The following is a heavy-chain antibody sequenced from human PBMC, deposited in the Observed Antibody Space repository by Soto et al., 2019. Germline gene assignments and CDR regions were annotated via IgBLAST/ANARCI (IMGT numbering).Heavy chain of an antibody. CDR3: ARLGNWNYNY. J-gene: IGHJ4*02. D-gene: IGHD1-7*01. Sequence: QVQLVQSGAEVKKPGSSVKVSCKASGGTFSSYAINWVRQAPGQGLEWMGRIIPMSGTPNYAQNFQGRVTITADESTSTAYMELSSLRSEDAAVYYCARLGNWNYNYWGQGTLVTVSS. CDR1: GGTFSSYA. CDR2: IIPMSGTP. V-gene: IGHV1-69*15.